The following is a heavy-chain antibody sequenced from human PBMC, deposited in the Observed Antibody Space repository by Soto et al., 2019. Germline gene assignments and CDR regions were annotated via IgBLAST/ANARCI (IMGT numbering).Heavy chain of an antibody. V-gene: IGHV1-46*01. D-gene: IGHD3-10*01. Sequence: ASVKVSCKASGYTFTSYYMHWVRQAPGQGLEWMGIINPSGGSTSYAQKFQGRVTMTRDTSTSTVYMELSSLRSEDTAVYYYAREELWFGELSSKYYYYGMDVWGQGTTVTVSS. J-gene: IGHJ6*02. CDR3: AREELWFGELSSKYYYYGMDV. CDR1: GYTFTSYY. CDR2: INPSGGST.